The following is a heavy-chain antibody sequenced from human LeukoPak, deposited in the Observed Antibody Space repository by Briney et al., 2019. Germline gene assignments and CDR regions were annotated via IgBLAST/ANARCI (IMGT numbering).Heavy chain of an antibody. D-gene: IGHD6-13*01. CDR1: GFTFSSYS. CDR3: ASSSWYSKTFSFDY. V-gene: IGHV3-48*01. Sequence: GGSLRLSCAASGFTFSSYSMNWVRQAPGKGLEWVSYISSSSSTIYYADSVKGRFTISRDNSKNTLYPQMNSLRAEDTAVYYCASSSWYSKTFSFDYWGQGTLVTVSS. CDR2: ISSSSSTI. J-gene: IGHJ4*02.